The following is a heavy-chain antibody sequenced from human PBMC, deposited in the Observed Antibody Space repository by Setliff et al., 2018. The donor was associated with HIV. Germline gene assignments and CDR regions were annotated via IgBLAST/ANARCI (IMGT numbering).Heavy chain of an antibody. Sequence: SETLSLTCTVSGGSININNYYWGWIRQPPGKGLEWIGSIYYSGATYYKPSLKSRLTIAIDTSKNQFSLKLSSVTAADTAVYYCARHAPRNHDLAGVFYPYYMDVWGKGTTVTVSS. V-gene: IGHV4-39*01. D-gene: IGHD1-1*01. J-gene: IGHJ6*03. CDR2: IYYSGAT. CDR3: ARHAPRNHDLAGVFYPYYMDV. CDR1: GGSININNYY.